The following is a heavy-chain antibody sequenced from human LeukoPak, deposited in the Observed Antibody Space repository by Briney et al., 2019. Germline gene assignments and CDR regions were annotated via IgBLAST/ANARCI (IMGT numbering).Heavy chain of an antibody. V-gene: IGHV3-30*03. CDR1: GFTFSSYG. CDR2: ISYGGSNK. D-gene: IGHD5-24*01. Sequence: SGGSLRLSCAAPGFTFSSYGMHWVRQAPGKGLEWVAVISYGGSNKYYADSVKGRFTIPRDNSKNTLYLQMNSLRVEDTAVYYCAPEGDGYILFDYWGQGTLVTVSS. CDR3: APEGDGYILFDY. J-gene: IGHJ4*02.